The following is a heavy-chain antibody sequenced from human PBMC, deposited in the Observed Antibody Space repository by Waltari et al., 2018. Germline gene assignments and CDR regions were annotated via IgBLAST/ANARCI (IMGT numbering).Heavy chain of an antibody. CDR1: GGSFSGYY. V-gene: IGHV4-34*01. CDR2: INHRGSN. CDR3: ARRGGWLRMGGAFDI. D-gene: IGHD5-12*01. J-gene: IGHJ3*02. Sequence: QVQLQQWGAGLLKPSETLSLTCAVYGGSFSGYYWSWIRQPPGQGLEWFGEINHRGSNNYNPALQRRGTISVDTSKNQFSLKMSSVTAADTGGYYCARRGGWLRMGGAFDIWGQGTMVTVSS.